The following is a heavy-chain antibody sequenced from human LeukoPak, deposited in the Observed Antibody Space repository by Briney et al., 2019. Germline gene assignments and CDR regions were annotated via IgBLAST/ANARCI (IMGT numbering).Heavy chain of an antibody. Sequence: PGRSLRLSCAASGFNFSSYTMHWVRQAPGKGLEWVAVISYDGSNKYYADSVKGRFTISRDNSKNTLYLQMNSLRAEDTAVYYCARGAIVVVPAAPFQHWGQGTLVTVSS. J-gene: IGHJ1*01. CDR3: ARGAIVVVPAAPFQH. V-gene: IGHV3-30-3*01. CDR1: GFNFSSYT. CDR2: ISYDGSNK. D-gene: IGHD2-2*01.